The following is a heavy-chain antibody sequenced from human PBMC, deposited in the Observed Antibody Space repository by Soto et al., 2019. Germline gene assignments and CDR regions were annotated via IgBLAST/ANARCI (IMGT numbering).Heavy chain of an antibody. Sequence: SETLSLTCTVSDGSISGYYLSWIRQPPGKGLEWIGYIYYSGTTSYNPSLNSRVTMSVDTSKNQFSLKVNSVTAADTAIYYCVNSGDYVVDYWGQGTLVTVSS. V-gene: IGHV4-59*01. CDR3: VNSGDYVVDY. J-gene: IGHJ4*02. D-gene: IGHD4-17*01. CDR2: IYYSGTT. CDR1: DGSISGYY.